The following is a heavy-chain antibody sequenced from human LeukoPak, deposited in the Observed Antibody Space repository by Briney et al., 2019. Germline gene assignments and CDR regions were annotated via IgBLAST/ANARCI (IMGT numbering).Heavy chain of an antibody. CDR2: ISGSGGST. V-gene: IGHV3-23*01. CDR3: ARYCSGGNCYAGLGY. Sequence: GGSLRLSCGASGFTLSNYAISWVRQVPGKGLEWVSAISGSGGSTYYAETVKGRFTISRDNSKNTLYLQMNSLRAEDTAVYYCARYCSGGNCYAGLGYWGQGTLVTVSS. CDR1: GFTLSNYA. J-gene: IGHJ4*02. D-gene: IGHD2-15*01.